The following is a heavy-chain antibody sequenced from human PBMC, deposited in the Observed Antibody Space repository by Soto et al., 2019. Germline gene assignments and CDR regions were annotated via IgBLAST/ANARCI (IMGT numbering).Heavy chain of an antibody. J-gene: IGHJ4*02. D-gene: IGHD7-27*01. CDR3: SNDDNTNYWGRKIVY. Sequence: EVQLLESGGGLVPPGGSLSLSCEASEFTFSSSAMSWVRQAPGKGLEWVSAISGSGGTSYYADSVKGRFTISRDNSKNTLYLQMNSLRAEDTAIYYCSNDDNTNYWGRKIVYWGQGTLVTVSS. CDR2: ISGSGGTS. V-gene: IGHV3-23*01. CDR1: EFTFSSSA.